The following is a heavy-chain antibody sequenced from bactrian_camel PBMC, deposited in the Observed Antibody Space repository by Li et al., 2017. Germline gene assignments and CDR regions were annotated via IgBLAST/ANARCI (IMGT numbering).Heavy chain of an antibody. V-gene: IGHV3S60*01. CDR3: ATDPADGVSWY. J-gene: IGHJ4*01. Sequence: HVQLVESGGGSVQAGGSLRLSCAVSVSSANDYCLGWFRQASGKEREWVSTFTWALDNTRYADSVKGRFTISKDNAENTVYLQMASLKPEGTAVYYCATDPADGVSWYWGQGTQVTVS. D-gene: IGHD3*01. CDR1: VSSANDYC. CDR2: FTWALDNT.